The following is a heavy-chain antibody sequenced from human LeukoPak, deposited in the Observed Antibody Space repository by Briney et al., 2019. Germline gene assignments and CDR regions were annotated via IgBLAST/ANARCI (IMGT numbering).Heavy chain of an antibody. J-gene: IGHJ5*02. V-gene: IGHV3-23*01. CDR2: TSSSDAGK. CDR3: AKDLMRDRWFGES. CDR1: GFSLSSYA. D-gene: IGHD3-10*01. Sequence: LSGGSLRLSCTVSGFSLSSYAMSWVRRAPGKGLEWVSATSSSDAGKYYAESVKGRFSISRDNFRSTLYLQMNSLRLEDTGVYYCAKDLMRDRWFGESWGQGTLVTVSS.